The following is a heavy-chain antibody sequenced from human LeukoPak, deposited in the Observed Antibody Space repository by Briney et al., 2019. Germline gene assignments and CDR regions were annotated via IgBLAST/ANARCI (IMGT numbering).Heavy chain of an antibody. Sequence: SETLSLTCTVSGGSISSYYWSWIRQPPGKGLEWIGSIYYSGSTYYNPSLKSRVTISVDTSKNQFSLKLSSVTAADTAVYYCAKTSTYYDFWSGYYGGYYYYGMDVWGQGTTVTVSS. D-gene: IGHD3-3*01. V-gene: IGHV4-59*05. CDR2: IYYSGST. CDR3: AKTSTYYDFWSGYYGGYYYYGMDV. CDR1: GGSISSYY. J-gene: IGHJ6*02.